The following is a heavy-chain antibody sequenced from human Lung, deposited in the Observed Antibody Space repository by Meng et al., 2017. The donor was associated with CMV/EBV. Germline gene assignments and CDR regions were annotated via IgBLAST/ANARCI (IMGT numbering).Heavy chain of an antibody. J-gene: IGHJ4*02. CDR3: ARDPSNTSGRYAYFDY. CDR1: GYTFTHHG. CDR2: ISCYNGDT. D-gene: IGHD6-19*01. V-gene: IGHV1-18*01. Sequence: QVQWVQSGAEVKKPGASVRVSCKASGYTFTHHGISWIRQAPGQGLEWMGWISCYNGDTNYAQKFQGKVTMTTDTSTSTAYMDLRSLRSDDTAVYYCARDPSNTSGRYAYFDYWGQGTLVTVSS.